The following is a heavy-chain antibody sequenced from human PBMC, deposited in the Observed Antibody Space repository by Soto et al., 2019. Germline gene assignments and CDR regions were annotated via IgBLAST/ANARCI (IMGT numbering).Heavy chain of an antibody. Sequence: ASVKVSCKSPGFSFTSYGIAWVRHAPGQGPAWMGCISPYNGRTNYAKNVNGRVVMTTDISTNTVYLEPRSLTSDDTAMYYCGRSPTDSYAMDVWGQGTTVTVSS. CDR2: ISPYNGRT. J-gene: IGHJ6*02. CDR1: GFSFTSYG. CDR3: GRSPTDSYAMDV. V-gene: IGHV1-18*01. D-gene: IGHD1-26*01.